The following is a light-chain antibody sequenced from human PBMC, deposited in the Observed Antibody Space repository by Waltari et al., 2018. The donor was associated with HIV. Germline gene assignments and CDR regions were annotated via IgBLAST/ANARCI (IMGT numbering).Light chain of an antibody. Sequence: QSALTQPPSVSGSPGPSVTISCTGTSSAVGNYNRVSWYQQPPGSAPKLMIYEVSNRPSGVPRRFSGSKSGNTASLTISGLQAEDEADYYCSSYTSSNTFVVFGGGTKLTVL. CDR1: SSAVGNYNR. CDR3: SSYTSSNTFVV. J-gene: IGLJ2*01. CDR2: EVS. V-gene: IGLV2-18*02.